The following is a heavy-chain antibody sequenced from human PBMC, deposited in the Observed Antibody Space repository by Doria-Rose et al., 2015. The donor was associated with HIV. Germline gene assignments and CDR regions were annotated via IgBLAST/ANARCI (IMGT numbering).Heavy chain of an antibody. CDR3: ARRGVRGVFDF. J-gene: IGHJ4*02. CDR2: IYPRDSDS. V-gene: IGHV5-51*01. Sequence: GVEVKKSGESLKISCSSYGNSFTNYWIGWVRQMPGKGLEWVAIIYPRDSDSRYSPSFRGQVTISADKSIRTAYLQWNSLQASDTAMYYCARRGVRGVFDFWGPGTLVTVSS. D-gene: IGHD3-10*01. CDR1: GNSFTNYW.